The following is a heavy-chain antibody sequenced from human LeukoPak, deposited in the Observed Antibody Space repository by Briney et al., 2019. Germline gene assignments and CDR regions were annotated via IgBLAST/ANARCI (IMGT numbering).Heavy chain of an antibody. V-gene: IGHV3-53*01. CDR1: GFSVSSNY. CDR2: IYSDGST. D-gene: IGHD2-2*02. Sequence: GGSLRLSCAASGFSVSSNYVTWVRQPPGKGLEWVSVIYSDGSTYYADSVKGRFTISRNNSKNTLYLQMNSLRAEDTAVYYCARYCSSTSCYSGGFDPWGQGTLVTVSS. J-gene: IGHJ5*02. CDR3: ARYCSSTSCYSGGFDP.